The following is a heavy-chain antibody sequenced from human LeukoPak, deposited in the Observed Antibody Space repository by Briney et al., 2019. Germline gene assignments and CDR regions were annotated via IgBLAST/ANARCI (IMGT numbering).Heavy chain of an antibody. CDR3: ARQDYGGSAGAFDI. J-gene: IGHJ3*02. CDR2: ISSSSITT. D-gene: IGHD4-23*01. Sequence: GGSLRLSCAASGFTFSSYAMSWVRQAPGKGLEWVSYISSSSITTYYADSVKGRFTISRDNAKSSLYLQMNSLRAEDTAVYYCARQDYGGSAGAFDIWGQGTMVTVSS. V-gene: IGHV3-48*04. CDR1: GFTFSSYA.